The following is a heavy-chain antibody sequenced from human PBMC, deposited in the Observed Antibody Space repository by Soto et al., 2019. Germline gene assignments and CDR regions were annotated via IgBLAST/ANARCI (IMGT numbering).Heavy chain of an antibody. V-gene: IGHV3-30*18. D-gene: IGHD2-15*01. CDR2: ISYDGSNK. CDR1: GFTFSSYG. J-gene: IGHJ4*02. CDR3: AKDMGGGSCLDY. Sequence: PVGSLRLSCAASGFTFSSYGMHWVRQAPGKGLEWVAVISYDGSNKYYADSVKGRFTISRDNSKNTLYLQMNSLRAEDTAVYYCAKDMGGGSCLDYWGQGTLVTVSS.